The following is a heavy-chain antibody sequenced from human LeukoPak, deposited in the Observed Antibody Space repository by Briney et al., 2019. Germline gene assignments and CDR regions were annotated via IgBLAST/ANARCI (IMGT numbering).Heavy chain of an antibody. CDR3: ARENDAFDI. Sequence: PSQTLSLTCTVSGGSISSGSYYWSWIRQPAGKGLEWIGRIYTSGSTNYNPSLKSRVTISVDTSKNQFSLKLSSVTAADTDVYYCARENDAFDIWGQGTMVTVSS. J-gene: IGHJ3*02. CDR1: GGSISSGSYY. CDR2: IYTSGST. V-gene: IGHV4-61*02.